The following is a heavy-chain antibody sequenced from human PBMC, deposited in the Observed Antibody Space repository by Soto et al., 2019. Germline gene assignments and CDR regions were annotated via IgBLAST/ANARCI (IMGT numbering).Heavy chain of an antibody. CDR2: IIPVFGTP. CDR3: XXXXXXXXXXPTYYGMDV. Sequence: QVQLVQSGAEVKKPGSSVKVSCKASGGTLSNYGISWVRQAPGQGLEWMGGIIPVFGTPKYAQKFQGRVTXXAXXSTTTVYMEVSSLTSEDTAXYXXXXXXXXXXXXPTYYGMDVWGQGTTVTX. J-gene: IGHJ6*02. V-gene: IGHV1-69*12. CDR1: GGTLSNYG.